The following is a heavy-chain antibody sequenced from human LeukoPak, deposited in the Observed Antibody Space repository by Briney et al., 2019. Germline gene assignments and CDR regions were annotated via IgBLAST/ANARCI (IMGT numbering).Heavy chain of an antibody. CDR3: ASQASLMVRGVIRYYYYYMDV. CDR1: GGSFSGYY. D-gene: IGHD3-10*01. V-gene: IGHV4-34*01. J-gene: IGHJ6*03. Sequence: PSETLSLTCAVYGGSFSGYYWSWIRQPPGKGLEWIGEINHSGSTDYNPSLKSRVTISVDTSKNQFSLKLSSVTAADTAVYYCASQASLMVRGVIRYYYYYMDVWGKGTTVTISS. CDR2: INHSGST.